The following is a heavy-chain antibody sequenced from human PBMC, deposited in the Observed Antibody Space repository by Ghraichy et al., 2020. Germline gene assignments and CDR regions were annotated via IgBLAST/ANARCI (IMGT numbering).Heavy chain of an antibody. D-gene: IGHD3-16*01. V-gene: IGHV3-30-3*01. J-gene: IGHJ6*02. Sequence: GGSLRLSCAASGFTFSSYAMHWVRQAPGKGLEWVAVISYDGSNKYYADSVKGRFTISRDNSKNTLYLQMNSLRAEDTAVYYCARRIMITFQEYGMDVWGQGTTVTVSS. CDR3: ARRIMITFQEYGMDV. CDR2: ISYDGSNK. CDR1: GFTFSSYA.